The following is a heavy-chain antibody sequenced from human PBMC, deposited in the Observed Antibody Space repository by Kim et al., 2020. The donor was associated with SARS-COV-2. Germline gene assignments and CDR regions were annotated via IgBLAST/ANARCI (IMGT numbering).Heavy chain of an antibody. J-gene: IGHJ6*02. V-gene: IGHV3-13*01. D-gene: IGHD6-13*01. Sequence: GGSLRLSCAASGFTFSSYDMHWVRQATGKGLEWVSAIGTAGDTYYPGSVKGRFTISRENAKNSLYLQMNSLRAGDTAVYYCARAHRGSGYSSSWYNYYYYYYGMDVWGQGTTVTVSS. CDR3: ARAHRGSGYSSSWYNYYYYYYGMDV. CDR1: GFTFSSYD. CDR2: IGTAGDT.